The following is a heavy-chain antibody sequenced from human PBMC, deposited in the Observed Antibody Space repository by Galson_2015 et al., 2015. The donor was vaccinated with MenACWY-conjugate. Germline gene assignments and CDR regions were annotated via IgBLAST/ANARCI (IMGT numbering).Heavy chain of an antibody. J-gene: IGHJ6*02. CDR3: AKDIRGRQDLHYYGMDV. CDR1: GFTFSSYA. Sequence: SLRLSCAASGFTFSSYAMSWVRQAPGKGLEWVSTISGSGRSTYFAESVKGRFTISRDNSKNTLYLQMNSLRAEDTAVYYCAKDIRGRQDLHYYGMDVWGQGTTVTVSS. CDR2: ISGSGRST. D-gene: IGHD3-3*02. V-gene: IGHV3-23*01.